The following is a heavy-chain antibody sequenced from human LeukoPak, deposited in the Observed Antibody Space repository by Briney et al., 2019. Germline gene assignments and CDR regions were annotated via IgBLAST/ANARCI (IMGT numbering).Heavy chain of an antibody. Sequence: SETLSLTCTVSGGSISGYYWSWIRQPPGKGLEWVGYISYSGSTNYNPSLKSRVTISVDTSKNQFSLKLSSVTAADTAVYYCARVWPFGWFDPWGQGTLVTVSS. CDR3: ARVWPFGWFDP. D-gene: IGHD3-10*01. CDR1: GGSISGYY. J-gene: IGHJ5*02. CDR2: ISYSGST. V-gene: IGHV4-59*01.